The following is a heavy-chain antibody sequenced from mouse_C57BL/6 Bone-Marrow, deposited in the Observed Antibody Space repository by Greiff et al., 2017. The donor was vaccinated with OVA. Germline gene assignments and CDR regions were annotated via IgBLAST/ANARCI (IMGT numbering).Heavy chain of an antibody. V-gene: IGHV1-82*01. D-gene: IGHD1-1*01. CDR3: ARSGSSYDYYAMDY. CDR2: IYPGDGDT. CDR1: GYAFSSSW. J-gene: IGHJ4*01. Sequence: QVQLQQSGPELVKPGASVKISCKASGYAFSSSWMNWVKQRPGKGLEWIGRIYPGDGDTNYNGKFKGKATLTADKSSSTAYMQLSSLTSEDSAVYFCARSGSSYDYYAMDYWGQGTSVTVSS.